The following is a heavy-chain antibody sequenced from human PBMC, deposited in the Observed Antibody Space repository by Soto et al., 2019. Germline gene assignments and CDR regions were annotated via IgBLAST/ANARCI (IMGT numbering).Heavy chain of an antibody. J-gene: IGHJ5*02. CDR1: GFSVNRGDYY. CDR2: VYYSGGT. CDR3: ARHFRLYSGGYHCFGP. D-gene: IGHD3-22*01. Sequence: PSETLSLTCTVSGFSVNRGDYYWAWMRQPPGKGLEWIGSVYYSGGTHQNPSQSRFIISIDTAKNQISLRLKSVTAADTAVYYCARHFRLYSGGYHCFGPWGQGTLVTVSS. V-gene: IGHV4-39*01.